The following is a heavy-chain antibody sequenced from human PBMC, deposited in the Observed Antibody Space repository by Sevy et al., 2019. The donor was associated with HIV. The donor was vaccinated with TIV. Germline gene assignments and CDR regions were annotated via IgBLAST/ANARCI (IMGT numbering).Heavy chain of an antibody. V-gene: IGHV1-69*04. CDR1: GGTFSSYA. J-gene: IGHJ3*02. D-gene: IGHD4-17*01. CDR3: ARVGDYGGNSNDAFDI. Sequence: ASVKVSCKASGGTFSSYAISWVRQAPGQRLEWMGRISPILGIANYAQKFQGRVTITADKSTSTVYMELSSLRSEDTAVYYCARVGDYGGNSNDAFDIWGQGTMVTVSS. CDR2: ISPILGIA.